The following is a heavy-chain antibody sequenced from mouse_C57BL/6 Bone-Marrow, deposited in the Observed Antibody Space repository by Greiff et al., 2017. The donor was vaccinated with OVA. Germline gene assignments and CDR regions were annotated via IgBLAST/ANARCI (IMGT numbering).Heavy chain of an antibody. D-gene: IGHD2-4*01. V-gene: IGHV3-6*01. CDR3: ARGIWDDYDVYYFDY. CDR2: ISYDGSN. J-gene: IGHJ2*01. CDR1: GYSITSGYY. Sequence: EVQLVESGPGLVKPSQSLSLTCSVTGYSITSGYYWNWIRQFPGNKLEWMGYISYDGSNNYNPSLKNRISITRDTSKNQFFLKLNSVTTEDTATYYCARGIWDDYDVYYFDYWGQGTTLTVSS.